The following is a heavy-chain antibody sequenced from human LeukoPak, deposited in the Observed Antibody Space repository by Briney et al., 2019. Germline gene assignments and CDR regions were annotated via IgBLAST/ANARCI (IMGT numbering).Heavy chain of an antibody. J-gene: IGHJ3*01. Sequence: PGESLRLSCVGSGFPFITFAMNWLRHAPGKGLEWVSGLPGRGDTSYYVNSVKGRFTISRDNSKNTVFLQMNGLRGEDTAVYYCARRNTRFRNAFHVWGRGTVVTLSS. CDR2: LPGRGDTS. CDR1: GFPFITFA. D-gene: IGHD3-3*01. CDR3: ARRNTRFRNAFHV. V-gene: IGHV3-23*01.